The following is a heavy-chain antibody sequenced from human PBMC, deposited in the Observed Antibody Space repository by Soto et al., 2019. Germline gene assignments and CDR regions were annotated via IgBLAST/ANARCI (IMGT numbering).Heavy chain of an antibody. CDR2: IWYDGSNK. Sequence: PGGSLRLSCAASGFSFSNYGMHWVRQAPGKGLEWVAIIWYDGSNKYYADSVKGRFTISRDNSKNTLYLQMNSLRVEDTAVYYCARGAPYSYGTYGMDVWGQGTTVTVSS. J-gene: IGHJ6*02. D-gene: IGHD5-18*01. CDR3: ARGAPYSYGTYGMDV. V-gene: IGHV3-33*01. CDR1: GFSFSNYG.